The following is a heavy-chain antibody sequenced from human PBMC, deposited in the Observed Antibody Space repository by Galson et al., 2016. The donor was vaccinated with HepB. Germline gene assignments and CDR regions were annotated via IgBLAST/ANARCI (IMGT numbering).Heavy chain of an antibody. CDR2: ISYDGSNK. CDR1: GFTFSTYT. J-gene: IGHJ4*02. CDR3: TREYDGGSGGFDY. D-gene: IGHD3-10*01. Sequence: SLRLSCAASGFTFSTYTIHWVRQAPGKGLEWMALISYDGSNKFYADSVKGRFIVSRDNSKNTLHPQMNSLRAGDTAVYYCTREYDGGSGGFDYWGQGALVAVSS. V-gene: IGHV3-30-3*01.